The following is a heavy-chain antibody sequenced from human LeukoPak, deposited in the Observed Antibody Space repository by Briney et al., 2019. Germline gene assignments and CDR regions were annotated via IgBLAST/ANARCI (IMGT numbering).Heavy chain of an antibody. J-gene: IGHJ5*02. D-gene: IGHD3-3*01. CDR1: GFTFSSYA. CDR2: ISVSGGSP. V-gene: IGHV3-23*01. CDR3: AKVLREYDFWSGYAT. Sequence: PGGSLRLSCAASGFTFSSYAKMWVRQAPGKGLDWVSTISVSGGSPNYADSVKGRFTISRDNSKNTLFLQMNSLRAEDTALYYCAKVLREYDFWSGYATWGQGTLVTVSS.